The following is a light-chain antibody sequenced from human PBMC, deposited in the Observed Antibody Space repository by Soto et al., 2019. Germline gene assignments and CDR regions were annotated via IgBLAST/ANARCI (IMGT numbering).Light chain of an antibody. CDR1: QSVSSSY. CDR3: QQYNNWPPET. V-gene: IGKV3-15*01. Sequence: QSPGTLSLSQGERATLSCRAIQSVSSSYLAWYQQKPGQAPRLLIYGASTRATGIPARFSGSGSGTEFTLTISSLQSEDFAVYYCQQYNNWPPETFGQGAKVAIK. J-gene: IGKJ1*01. CDR2: GAS.